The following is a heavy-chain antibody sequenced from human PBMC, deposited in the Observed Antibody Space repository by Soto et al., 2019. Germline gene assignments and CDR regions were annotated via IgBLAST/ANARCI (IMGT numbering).Heavy chain of an antibody. CDR3: GRDISTAAGPLGY. V-gene: IGHV4-31*03. J-gene: IGHJ4*02. Sequence: PSETLSLTCTVSGGSISSGGYYWSWIRQHPGKVLEWIVYIYYSGSTFHNPSLRSRVTISLDTSNNQFSLKLTSVTAAYTAVYYCGRDISTAAGPLGYWGQGTLVTVSS. D-gene: IGHD6-25*01. CDR2: IYYSGST. CDR1: GGSISSGGYY.